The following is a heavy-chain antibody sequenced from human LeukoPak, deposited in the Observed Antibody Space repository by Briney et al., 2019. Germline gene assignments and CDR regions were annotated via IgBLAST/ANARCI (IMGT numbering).Heavy chain of an antibody. J-gene: IGHJ4*02. D-gene: IGHD3-22*01. CDR3: ARTPKSETYYYDSSGYSPFDY. CDR2: IIPIFGTA. V-gene: IGHV1-69*05. Sequence: ASVKVSCKASGGTFSSYAISWVRQAPGQGLEWMGGIIPIFGTANYAQEFQGRVTITTDESTSTAYMELSSLRSEDTAVYYCARTPKSETYYYDSSGYSPFDYWGQGTLVTVSS. CDR1: GGTFSSYA.